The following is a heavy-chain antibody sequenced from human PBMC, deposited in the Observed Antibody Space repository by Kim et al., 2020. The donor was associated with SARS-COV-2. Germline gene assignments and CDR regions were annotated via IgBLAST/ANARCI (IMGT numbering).Heavy chain of an antibody. Sequence: SETLSLTCTVSGGSISSGDYYWSWIRQPPGKGLEWIGYIYYSGSTYYNPSLKGRVTISVDTSKNQFSLKLSSVTAADTAVYYCARVPPPNCSGGSCYPYYFDYWGQGTLVTVSS. CDR3: ARVPPPNCSGGSCYPYYFDY. J-gene: IGHJ4*02. CDR1: GGSISSGDYY. V-gene: IGHV4-30-4*01. CDR2: IYYSGST. D-gene: IGHD2-15*01.